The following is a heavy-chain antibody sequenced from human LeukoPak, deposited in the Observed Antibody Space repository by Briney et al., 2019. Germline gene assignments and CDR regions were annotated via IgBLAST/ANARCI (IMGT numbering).Heavy chain of an antibody. CDR1: GGSISSSSYY. D-gene: IGHD6-19*01. V-gene: IGHV4-39*01. J-gene: IGHJ3*02. Sequence: SETLSLTCTVSGGSISSSSYYWGWIRQPPGKGLEWIGTIYYSGSTYYNPSLKGRVTISVDTSKNQFSLKLSSVTAADTAMYYCARHTAIPVAGTDDAFDIWGQGTMVTVSS. CDR3: ARHTAIPVAGTDDAFDI. CDR2: IYYSGST.